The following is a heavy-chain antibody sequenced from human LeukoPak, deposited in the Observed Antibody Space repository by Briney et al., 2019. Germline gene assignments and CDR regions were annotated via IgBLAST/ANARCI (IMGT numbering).Heavy chain of an antibody. J-gene: IGHJ3*01. Sequence: GGSLRLSCATSGFKFNNYAMSWVRQAPGKGLEWVSGITGSGSTTYYADSVKGRFTISRDNSKNTLFLQMNSLRAEDTALYYCAKDRSASATDAFDVWGQGTMVTVSS. D-gene: IGHD2-2*01. CDR2: ITGSGSTT. CDR3: AKDRSASATDAFDV. CDR1: GFKFNNYA. V-gene: IGHV3-23*01.